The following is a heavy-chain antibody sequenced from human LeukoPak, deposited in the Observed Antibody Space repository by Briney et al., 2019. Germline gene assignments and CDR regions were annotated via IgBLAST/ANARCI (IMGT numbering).Heavy chain of an antibody. Sequence: PGGSLRLSCAASGFTVSTNCMTWVRQAPGKGLEWVSTIYSGGTTYYADSVMGRFTISRHNSRNTLYLQMNSLRAEDTAVYYCARVDTVMADYYDLWGQGTLVTASS. CDR2: IYSGGTT. D-gene: IGHD5-18*01. V-gene: IGHV3-53*04. J-gene: IGHJ5*02. CDR1: GFTVSTNC. CDR3: ARVDTVMADYYDL.